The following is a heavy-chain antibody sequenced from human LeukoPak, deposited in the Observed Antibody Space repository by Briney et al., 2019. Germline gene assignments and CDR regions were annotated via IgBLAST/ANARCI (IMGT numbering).Heavy chain of an antibody. J-gene: IGHJ6*03. CDR3: AKAPATGEGYYFYYMDV. CDR1: GFTFSTYS. V-gene: IGHV3-23*01. D-gene: IGHD7-27*01. CDR2: INGRAATT. Sequence: GGSLRLSCAASGFTFSTYSMNWVRQAPGKGLEWVASINGRAATTYYADSVKSRFTISRDNSKNTLYLQMNSLGADDTAVYYCAKAPATGEGYYFYYMDVWGKGTTVTVSS.